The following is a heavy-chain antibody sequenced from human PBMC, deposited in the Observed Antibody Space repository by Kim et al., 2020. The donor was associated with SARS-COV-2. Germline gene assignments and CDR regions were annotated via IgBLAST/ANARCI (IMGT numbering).Heavy chain of an antibody. D-gene: IGHD2-8*01. V-gene: IGHV3-48*02. J-gene: IGHJ4*02. CDR2: ISTSSNII. Sequence: GGSLRLSCAASGFTFSNCDMNWVRQAPGKGLEWISFISTSSNIIYYADSVKGRFTISRDNGKSSLYLQMNSLRDEDTAVYYCAKDLNGVRWFDYWGQGTL. CDR3: AKDLNGVRWFDY. CDR1: GFTFSNCD.